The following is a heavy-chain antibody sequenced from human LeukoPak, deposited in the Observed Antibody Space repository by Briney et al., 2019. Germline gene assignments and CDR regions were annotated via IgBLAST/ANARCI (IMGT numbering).Heavy chain of an antibody. CDR1: GFTFSSYA. CDR2: ISGSGGST. CDR3: ARVDSGSYYY. Sequence: GGSLRLSCAASGFTFSSYAMSWVRQAPGKGLEWVSAISGSGGSTYYADSVKGRFTISRDNSKNTLYLQMGSLRAEDMAVYYCARVDSGSYYYWGQGTLVTVSS. V-gene: IGHV3-23*01. D-gene: IGHD1-26*01. J-gene: IGHJ4*02.